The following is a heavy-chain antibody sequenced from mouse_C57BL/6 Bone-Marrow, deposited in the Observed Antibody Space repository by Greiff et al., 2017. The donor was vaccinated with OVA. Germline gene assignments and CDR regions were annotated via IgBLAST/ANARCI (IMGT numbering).Heavy chain of an antibody. CDR2: IYIGNGYT. Sequence: EVQRVESGAELVRPGSSVKMSCKTSGYTFTSYGINWVKQRPGQGLEWIGYIYIGNGYTEYNEKFKGKATLTSDTSSSTAYMQLSSLTSEDSAIYFCARTDYYGSYWYFDVWGTGTTVTVSS. CDR3: ARTDYYGSYWYFDV. D-gene: IGHD1-1*01. V-gene: IGHV1-58*01. J-gene: IGHJ1*03. CDR1: GYTFTSYG.